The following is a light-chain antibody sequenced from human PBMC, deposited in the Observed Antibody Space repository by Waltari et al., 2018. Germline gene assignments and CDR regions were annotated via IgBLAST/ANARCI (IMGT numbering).Light chain of an antibody. V-gene: IGKV3-20*01. Sequence: EIMLTQSPGTLSLSPGERATLSCRASQSISKYLAWYQQKPGQAPRLLISDASITGPGIPDRFSGSGYGTDFSLTISRLEPEDYAVYYCQKYGSLPATFGRGTRWKSN. CDR1: QSISKY. CDR3: QKYGSLPAT. CDR2: DAS. J-gene: IGKJ1*01.